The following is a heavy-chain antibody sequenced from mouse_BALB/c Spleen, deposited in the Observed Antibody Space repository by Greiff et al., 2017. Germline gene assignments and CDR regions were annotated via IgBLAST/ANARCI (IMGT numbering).Heavy chain of an antibody. V-gene: IGHV2-2*02. CDR3: ARIVDDYDWGFAY. J-gene: IGHJ3*01. CDR2: IWSGGST. Sequence: VKLVESGPGLVQPSQSLSITCTVSGFSLTSYGVHWVRQSPGKGLEWLGVIWSGGSTDYNAAFISRLSISKDNSKSQVFFKMNSLQANDTAIYYCARIVDDYDWGFAYWGQGTLVTVSA. CDR1: GFSLTSYG. D-gene: IGHD2-4*01.